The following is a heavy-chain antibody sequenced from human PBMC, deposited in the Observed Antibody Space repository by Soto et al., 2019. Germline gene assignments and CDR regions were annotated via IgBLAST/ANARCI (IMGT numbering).Heavy chain of an antibody. CDR3: ARGKRGSDYYYYYMDV. V-gene: IGHV3-64*01. J-gene: IGHJ6*03. D-gene: IGHD2-15*01. CDR2: ISSNGGST. Sequence: EVQLVESGGGLVQPGGSLRLSCAASGFTFSSYAMHWVRQAPGKGLEYVSAISSNGGSTYYANSVKGSFTISRDNSKNTLYLQMGSLRAEDMAVYYCARGKRGSDYYYYYMDVWGKGTTVTVSS. CDR1: GFTFSSYA.